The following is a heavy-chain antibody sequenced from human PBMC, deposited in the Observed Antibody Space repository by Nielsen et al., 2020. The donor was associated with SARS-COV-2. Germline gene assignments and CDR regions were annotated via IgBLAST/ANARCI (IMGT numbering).Heavy chain of an antibody. CDR2: IESDGGYA. J-gene: IGHJ3*02. CDR1: GFSFNGNW. D-gene: IGHD3-22*01. Sequence: GGSLRLSCAASGFSFNGNWMHWVRQAPGKGLVWVSRIESDGGYAYYADSVRGRFTISRDDAKNTLYLEMSRLRAEDAAIYYCARAAGYHRNTYYYEGAFDIWGRGTVVTVSS. V-gene: IGHV3-74*01. CDR3: ARAAGYHRNTYYYEGAFDI.